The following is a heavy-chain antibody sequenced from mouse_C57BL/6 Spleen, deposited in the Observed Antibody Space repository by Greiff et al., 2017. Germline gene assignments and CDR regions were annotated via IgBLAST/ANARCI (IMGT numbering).Heavy chain of an antibody. CDR3: ARGLRRSVDYFDY. CDR2: INPSNGGT. Sequence: VQLQQPGTELVKPGASVKLSCKASGYTFTSYWMHWVKQRPGQGLEWIGNINPSNGGTNYNEKFKSKATLTVDKSSSTAYMQLSSLTSEDSAVYYCARGLRRSVDYFDYWGQGTTLTVSS. D-gene: IGHD2-2*01. V-gene: IGHV1-53*01. J-gene: IGHJ2*01. CDR1: GYTFTSYW.